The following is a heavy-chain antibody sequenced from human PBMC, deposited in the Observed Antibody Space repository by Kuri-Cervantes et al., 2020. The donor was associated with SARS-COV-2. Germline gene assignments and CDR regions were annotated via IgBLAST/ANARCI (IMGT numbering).Heavy chain of an antibody. Sequence: ASVKVSCKASGYTFTGCYMHWVRQAPGQGLEWMGWINPNSGGTNYAQKFQGWVTMTRDTSISTAYMELSRLRSDDTAVYYCARDLVRGTNPAWGQGTLVTVSS. CDR1: GYTFTGCY. J-gene: IGHJ5*02. V-gene: IGHV1-2*04. D-gene: IGHD3-10*01. CDR2: INPNSGGT. CDR3: ARDLVRGTNPA.